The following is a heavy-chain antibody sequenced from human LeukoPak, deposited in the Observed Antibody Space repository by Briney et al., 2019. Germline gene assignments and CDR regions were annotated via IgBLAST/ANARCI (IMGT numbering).Heavy chain of an antibody. D-gene: IGHD3-22*01. V-gene: IGHV1-69*04. CDR2: IIPILGIA. J-gene: IGHJ4*02. Sequence: VASVKVSCKASGGTFSSYAISWVRQAPGQGLEWMGRIIPILGIANYAQKFQGRVTITADKSTSTAYMELSSLRSEDTAVYYCAITGYYDSSGYYIDYWGQGTLVTVSS. CDR3: AITGYYDSSGYYIDY. CDR1: GGTFSSYA.